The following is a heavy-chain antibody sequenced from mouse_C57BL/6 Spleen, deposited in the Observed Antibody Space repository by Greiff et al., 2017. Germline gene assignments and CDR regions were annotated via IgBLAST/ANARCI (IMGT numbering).Heavy chain of an antibody. Sequence: QVQLKESGPELVMPGASVKISCKASGYSFTSYYIHWVKQRPGQGLEWIGWIDPGSGNTKYNEKFKGKATLTADTSSSTAYMQLSSLTSEDSAVYYCARLREEYVDVWGTGTTVTVSS. CDR1: GYSFTSYY. CDR2: IDPGSGNT. V-gene: IGHV1-66*01. CDR3: ARLREEYVDV. J-gene: IGHJ1*03.